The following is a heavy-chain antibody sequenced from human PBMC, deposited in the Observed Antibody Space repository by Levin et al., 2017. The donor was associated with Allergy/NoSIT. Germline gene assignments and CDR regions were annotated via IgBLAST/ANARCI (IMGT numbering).Heavy chain of an antibody. CDR1: GGSFSGYY. Sequence: GSLRLSCAVYGGSFSGYYWSWIRQPPGKGLEWIGEINHSGSTNYNPSLKSRVTISVDTSKNQFSLKLSSVTAADTAVYYCARGREGMATPEIDYWGQGTLVTVSS. CDR3: ARGREGMATPEIDY. D-gene: IGHD5-24*01. V-gene: IGHV4-34*01. CDR2: INHSGST. J-gene: IGHJ4*02.